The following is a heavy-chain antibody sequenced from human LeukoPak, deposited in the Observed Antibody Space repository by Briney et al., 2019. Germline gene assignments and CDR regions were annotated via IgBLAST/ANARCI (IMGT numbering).Heavy chain of an antibody. J-gene: IGHJ4*02. D-gene: IGHD3-22*01. CDR1: GGSISSSNW. CDR2: IYHSGST. CDR3: ARDDYDSSGYYSH. Sequence: TSETLSLTCAVSGGSISSSNWWSWVRQPPGKGLEWIGEIYHSGSTNYNPSLKSRVTISVDKSKNQFSLKLSSVTAADTAVYYCARDDYDSSGYYSHWGQGTLVTVSS. V-gene: IGHV4-4*02.